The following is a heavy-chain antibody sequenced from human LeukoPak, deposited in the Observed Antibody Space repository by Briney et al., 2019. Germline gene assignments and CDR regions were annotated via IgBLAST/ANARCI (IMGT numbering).Heavy chain of an antibody. V-gene: IGHV4-38-2*02. Sequence: SETLSLTCTVSGYSISSGYYWGWIRQPPGKGLEWIGSIYYSGSTYYNPSLKSRVTISVDTSKNQFSLKLSSVTAADTAVYYCARAPGRYCSGGSCSNFDYWXQGTLVTVSS. J-gene: IGHJ4*02. CDR2: IYYSGST. CDR1: GYSISSGYY. D-gene: IGHD2-15*01. CDR3: ARAPGRYCSGGSCSNFDY.